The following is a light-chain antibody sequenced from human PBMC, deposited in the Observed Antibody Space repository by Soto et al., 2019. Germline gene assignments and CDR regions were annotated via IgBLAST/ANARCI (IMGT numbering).Light chain of an antibody. CDR2: EST. V-gene: IGLV2-23*01. Sequence: QSALTQPASVSGSPGQSITISCTGTSSDVGSYNLVSWYQQHPGKAPKLMVYESTKRPSGVSYRFSASKSGNTASLTISGLQAEDEADYYCCSYAGSGTSIFGGGTKLTVL. CDR1: SSDVGSYNL. J-gene: IGLJ2*01. CDR3: CSYAGSGTSI.